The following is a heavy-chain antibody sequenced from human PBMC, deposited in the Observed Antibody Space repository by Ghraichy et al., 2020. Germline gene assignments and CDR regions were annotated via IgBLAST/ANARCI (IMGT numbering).Heavy chain of an antibody. J-gene: IGHJ6*02. CDR3: ARVAQIDYDFWSGYPVYYYYGMDV. D-gene: IGHD3-3*01. CDR2: IYYSGST. Sequence: ETLSLTCTVSGGSISSYYWSWIRQPPGKGLEWIGYIYYSGSTNYNPSLKSRVTISVDTSKNQFSLKLSSVTAADTAVYYCARVAQIDYDFWSGYPVYYYYGMDVWGQGTTVTVSS. V-gene: IGHV4-59*01. CDR1: GGSISSYY.